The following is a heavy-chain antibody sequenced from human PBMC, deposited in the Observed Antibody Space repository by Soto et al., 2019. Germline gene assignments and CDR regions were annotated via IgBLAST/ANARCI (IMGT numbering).Heavy chain of an antibody. J-gene: IGHJ3*02. CDR2: ITAYNGNR. Sequence: QVPLVQSGPAVKKPGASVKVSCKASGYTFNTYGITWVRQAPGQGLEWMAWITAYNGNRIYAQNVQGRVTVTTDTSTSAAYMELMSLTSDYTAVYFCSIYRYRLADIWGLGTMVTVSS. CDR3: SIYRYRLADI. CDR1: GYTFNTYG. D-gene: IGHD3-16*02. V-gene: IGHV1-18*01.